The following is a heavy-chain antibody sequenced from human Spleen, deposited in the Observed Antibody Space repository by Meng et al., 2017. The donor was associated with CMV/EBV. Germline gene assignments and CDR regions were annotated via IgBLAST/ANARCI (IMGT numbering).Heavy chain of an antibody. CDR1: GFVFSDYS. D-gene: IGHD3-22*01. CDR3: ASWLYDSSGYY. CDR2: ISSSSSYI. Sequence: GESLKISCVASGFVFSDYSMNWVRQAPGKGLEWVSSISSSSSYISYADSVKGRFTISRDNAKSSLYLQMNSLRAEDTAVYYCASWLYDSSGYYWGQGTLVTVSS. V-gene: IGHV3-21*01. J-gene: IGHJ4*02.